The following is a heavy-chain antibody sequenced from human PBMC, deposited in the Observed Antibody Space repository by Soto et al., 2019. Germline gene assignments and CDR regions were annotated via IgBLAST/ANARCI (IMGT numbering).Heavy chain of an antibody. CDR1: GFTFSAYS. D-gene: IGHD4-4*01. CDR3: ARDGATTVTTVYYYYGMDV. CDR2: ITAGSDTI. V-gene: IGHV3-48*01. J-gene: IGHJ6*02. Sequence: GSLRVSCSASGFTFSAYSMNWARQAPGKGLEWVSYITAGSDTIFYADSVKGRFTISRDNSKNTLYLQMNSLRAEDTAVYYCARDGATTVTTVYYYYGMDVWGQGTTVTVSS.